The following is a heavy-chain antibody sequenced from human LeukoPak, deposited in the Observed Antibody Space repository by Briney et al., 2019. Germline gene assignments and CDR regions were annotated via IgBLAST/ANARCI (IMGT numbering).Heavy chain of an antibody. CDR1: GFTFSSYW. CDR3: ATPSGYSSGWYPFDY. Sequence: GGSLRLSCAASGFTFSSYWMSWVRQAPGKGLEWVANIKQDGTEKYYVDSVRGRFTISRDNAKSSLYLQMNSLRAEDTAVYYCATPSGYSSGWYPFDYWGQGTLVTVSS. J-gene: IGHJ4*02. D-gene: IGHD6-19*01. V-gene: IGHV3-7*01. CDR2: IKQDGTEK.